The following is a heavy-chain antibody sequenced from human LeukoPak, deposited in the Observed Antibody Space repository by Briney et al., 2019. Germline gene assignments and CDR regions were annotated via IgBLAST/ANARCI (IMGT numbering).Heavy chain of an antibody. CDR3: AKGPYDYGDSPFDY. Sequence: PGRSLRLSCAASGFTFSSYGMHWVRQAPGKGLEWVAVISYDGSNKYYADSVKGRFTISRDNSKNTLYLQMNSLRAEDTAVYYCAKGPYDYGDSPFDYWGQGTLVTVSS. CDR2: ISYDGSNK. V-gene: IGHV3-30*18. D-gene: IGHD4-17*01. J-gene: IGHJ4*02. CDR1: GFTFSSYG.